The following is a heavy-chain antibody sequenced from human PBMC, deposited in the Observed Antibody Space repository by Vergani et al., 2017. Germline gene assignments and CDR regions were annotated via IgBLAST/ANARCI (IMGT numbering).Heavy chain of an antibody. CDR3: ARAGYCSGGSCSRAYYYGMDV. CDR1: GDSVSSNSAA. V-gene: IGHV6-1*01. D-gene: IGHD2-15*01. Sequence: QVQLQQSGPGLVKPSQTLSLTCAISGDSVSSNSAAWNWIRQSPSRGLEWLGRTYYRSKWYNDYAVSVKSRITINPDTSKNQFFLKLNSVTPEDTAVYYCARAGYCSGGSCSRAYYYGMDVWGQGTTVTVSS. J-gene: IGHJ6*02. CDR2: TYYRSKWYN.